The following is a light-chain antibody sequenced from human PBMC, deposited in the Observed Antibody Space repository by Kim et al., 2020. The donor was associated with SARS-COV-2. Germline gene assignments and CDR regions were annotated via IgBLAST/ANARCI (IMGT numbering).Light chain of an antibody. Sequence: PPSSIYFWTSLSVVYSGGKTGLNWYQQRPRQSPRRLIYEVSSQDSGVQDSISGSGSGTDFTVKISSVEAEELGIYYCMQGIHPITFGQGTGLEIK. V-gene: IGKV2-30*01. CDR2: EVS. CDR1: LSVVYSGGKTG. CDR3: MQGIHPIT. J-gene: IGKJ5*01.